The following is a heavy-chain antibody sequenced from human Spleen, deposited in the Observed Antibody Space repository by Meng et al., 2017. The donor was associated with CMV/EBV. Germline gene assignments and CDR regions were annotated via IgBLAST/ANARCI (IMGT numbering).Heavy chain of an antibody. CDR2: FDPEDGET. D-gene: IGHD3-3*01. CDR3: AIHLEWLSY. Sequence: QVQLVQAGAEVKKPGASVKVSCKVSGYTLTELSMHWVRQAPGKGLEWMGGFDPEDGETIYAQKFQGRVTTTEDTSTGTAYMELSSLRSEDTAVYYCAIHLEWLSYWGQGTLVTVSS. V-gene: IGHV1-24*01. CDR1: GYTLTELS. J-gene: IGHJ4*02.